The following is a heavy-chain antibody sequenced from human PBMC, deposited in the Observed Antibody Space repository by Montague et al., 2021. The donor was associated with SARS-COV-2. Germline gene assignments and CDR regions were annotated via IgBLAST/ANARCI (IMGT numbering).Heavy chain of an antibody. CDR2: IKQSGRT. J-gene: IGHJ4*02. D-gene: IGHD3-22*01. CDR3: ARGHLSVSMIVVVFTSASYYFDY. Sequence: SETLSLTCGVYGGSFSADHWSWIRQHPGGGLVWIGDIKQSGRTNYNPSLKSRVTISVDTSKNQFSLKLTSVTAADTAVYFFARGHLSVSMIVVVFTSASYYFDYWGQGAQVTVSS. V-gene: IGHV4-34*01. CDR1: GGSFSADH.